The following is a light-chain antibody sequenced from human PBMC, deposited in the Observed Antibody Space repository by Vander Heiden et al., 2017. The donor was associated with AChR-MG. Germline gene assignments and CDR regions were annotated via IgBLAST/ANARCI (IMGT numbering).Light chain of an antibody. V-gene: IGLV1-44*01. CDR2: SYD. CDR1: NSYIVSNT. CDR3: GAWDKSLNGPYV. Sequence: SVLTQPPSASGTPGQRVSIACSGSNSYIVSNTVTWYQQPPGTAPQLLICSYDQRHAGGPDRFSGSNSGTSASLAISALQAEDEAGDYCGAWDKSLNGPYVFGTGTKVTVL. J-gene: IGLJ1*01.